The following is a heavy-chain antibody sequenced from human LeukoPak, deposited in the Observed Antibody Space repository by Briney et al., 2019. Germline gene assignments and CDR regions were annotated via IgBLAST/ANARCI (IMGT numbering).Heavy chain of an antibody. CDR3: ARGRLQLWFD. CDR1: GGSISSSSYY. CDR2: IYYSGST. V-gene: IGHV4-39*01. Sequence: SETLSLTCTVSGGSISSSSYYWGWIRQPPGKGLEWIGSIYYSGSTYYNPSLKSRVTISVDTSKNQFSLKLSSVTAADTAVYYCARGRLQLWFDWGQGTLVTVSS. D-gene: IGHD5-18*01. J-gene: IGHJ4*02.